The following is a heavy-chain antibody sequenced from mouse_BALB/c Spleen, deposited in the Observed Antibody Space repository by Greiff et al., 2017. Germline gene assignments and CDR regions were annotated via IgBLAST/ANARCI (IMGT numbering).Heavy chain of an antibody. J-gene: IGHJ4*01. CDR2: ISYDGSN. Sequence: ESGPGLVKPSQSLSLTCSVTGYSITSGSFWNWIRQFPGNKLEWMGYISYDGSNNYNPSFKNRISITRDTSKIQFFLKLNSVTTEDTATLYCARDFISYAMDYWGQGTSVTVSS. V-gene: IGHV3-6*02. D-gene: IGHD1-1*01. CDR3: ARDFISYAMDY. CDR1: GYSITSGSF.